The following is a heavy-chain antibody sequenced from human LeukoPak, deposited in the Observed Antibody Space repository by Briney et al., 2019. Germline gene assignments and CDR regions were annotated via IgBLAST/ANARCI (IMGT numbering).Heavy chain of an antibody. D-gene: IGHD6-19*01. CDR2: IRYDGNNK. Sequence: PGGSLRLSCAASGFTFSSYWMHWVRQAPGKGLEWVSVIRYDGNNKYYADSVKGRFTISRDNSKNTLYLQMNSLESEDTAVYYCAKDRWGAVASFDYWGQGTLVTVSS. CDR1: GFTFSSYW. J-gene: IGHJ4*02. V-gene: IGHV3-30*02. CDR3: AKDRWGAVASFDY.